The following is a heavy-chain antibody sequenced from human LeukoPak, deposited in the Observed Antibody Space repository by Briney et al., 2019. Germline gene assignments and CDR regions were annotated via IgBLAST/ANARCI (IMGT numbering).Heavy chain of an antibody. CDR3: ASLGRYCSSTSCYGVDY. Sequence: SETLSLTCTVSGYSISSGYYWGWIRQPPGKGLEWIGSIYHSGSTYYNPSLKSRVTISVDTSKNQFSLKLSSVTAADTAVYYCASLGRYCSSTSCYGVDYWGQGTLVTVSS. V-gene: IGHV4-38-2*02. CDR2: IYHSGST. J-gene: IGHJ4*02. CDR1: GYSISSGYY. D-gene: IGHD2-2*01.